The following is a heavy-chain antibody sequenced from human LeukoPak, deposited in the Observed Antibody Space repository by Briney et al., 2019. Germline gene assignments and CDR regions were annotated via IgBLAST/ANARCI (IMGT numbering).Heavy chain of an antibody. CDR1: GFAFSSYG. V-gene: IGHV3-23*01. J-gene: IGHJ4*02. CDR3: AKDMGTHIVVVTASDY. D-gene: IGHD2-21*02. Sequence: PGGTLRLSCAASGFAFSSYGMSWVRQAPGKGLEWVSAISGSGGSTYYADSVKGRFTISRDNSKNTLYLQMNSLRAEDTAVYYCAKDMGTHIVVVTASDYWGQGTLVTVSS. CDR2: ISGSGGST.